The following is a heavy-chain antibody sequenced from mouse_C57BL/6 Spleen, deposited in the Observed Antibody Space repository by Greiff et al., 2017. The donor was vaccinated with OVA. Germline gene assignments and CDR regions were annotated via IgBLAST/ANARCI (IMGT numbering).Heavy chain of an antibody. CDR1: GFSFNTYA. V-gene: IGHV10-1*01. J-gene: IGHJ2*01. Sequence: GGGLVQPKGSLKLSCAASGFSFNTYAMNWVRQAPGKGLEWVARIRSKSNNYATYYADSVKDRFTISRDDSESILYLQITNLKTEDTAMYYCEGHDATVVAPFDYWGQGTTLTVSS. D-gene: IGHD1-1*01. CDR3: EGHDATVVAPFDY. CDR2: IRSKSNNYAT.